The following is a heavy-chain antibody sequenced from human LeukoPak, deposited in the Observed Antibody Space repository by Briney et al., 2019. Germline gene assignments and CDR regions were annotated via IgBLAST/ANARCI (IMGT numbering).Heavy chain of an antibody. CDR3: ASGGKYIVVVPAAMDYYYYMDV. Sequence: ASVKVSCKASGYTFTSYGISWVRQAPGQGLEWMGWISAYNGNTNYAQKFQGRVTITTDESTSTAYMELSSLRSEDTAVYYCASGGKYIVVVPAAMDYYYYMDVWGKGTTVTVSS. D-gene: IGHD2-2*01. V-gene: IGHV1-18*01. CDR1: GYTFTSYG. J-gene: IGHJ6*03. CDR2: ISAYNGNT.